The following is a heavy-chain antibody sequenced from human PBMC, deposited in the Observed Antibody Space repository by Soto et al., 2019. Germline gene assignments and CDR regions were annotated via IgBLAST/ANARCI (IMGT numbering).Heavy chain of an antibody. CDR3: ARDHWSRPPRFAS. CDR1: GYTFVDYY. Sequence: GASVKVSCKASGYTFVDYYIHWVRQAPGLGLEWMGIIGPSGGAATFAQKFQGRVTMTTDTSTRTVYVEISSLRSEDTAIYYCARDHWSRPPRFASWGQGSPVTVSS. J-gene: IGHJ4*02. CDR2: IGPSGGAA. D-gene: IGHD1-1*01. V-gene: IGHV1-46*01.